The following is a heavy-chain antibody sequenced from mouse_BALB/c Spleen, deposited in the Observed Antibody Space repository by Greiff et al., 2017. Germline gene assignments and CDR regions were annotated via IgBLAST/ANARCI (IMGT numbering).Heavy chain of an antibody. CDR2: IWTGGGT. V-gene: IGHV2-9-2*01. Sequence: VHLVESGPGLVAPSQSLSITCTVSGFSLTSYDISWIRQPPGKGLEWLGVIWTGGGTNYNSAFMSRLSISKDNSKSQVFLKMNSLQTDDTAIYYCVRDANYYGSSHWGQGTTLTVSS. CDR1: GFSLTSYD. J-gene: IGHJ2*01. CDR3: VRDANYYGSSH. D-gene: IGHD1-1*01.